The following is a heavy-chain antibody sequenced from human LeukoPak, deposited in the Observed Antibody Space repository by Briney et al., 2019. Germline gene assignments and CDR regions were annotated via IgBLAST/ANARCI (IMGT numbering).Heavy chain of an antibody. CDR1: EFTFSSYS. CDR2: ISGSGGST. CDR3: ARLTGASNSGY. D-gene: IGHD2-8*02. J-gene: IGHJ4*02. V-gene: IGHV3-23*01. Sequence: PGGSLRLSCAASEFTFSSYSMNWVRQAPGKGLEWVSAISGSGGSTYYADSVKGRFTISRDNSKNTLYLQMNSLKTEDTAVYYCARLTGASNSGYWGQGTLVTVSS.